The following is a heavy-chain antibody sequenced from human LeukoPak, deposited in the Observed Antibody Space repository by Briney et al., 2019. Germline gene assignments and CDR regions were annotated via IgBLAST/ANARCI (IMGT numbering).Heavy chain of an antibody. V-gene: IGHV3-30*18. CDR3: ANLHDY. CDR2: ISYDGSIK. Sequence: GGSLRLSCAASGFTFTNYEMNWVRQAPGKGLEWVAVISYDGSIKYYADSVKGRSTISRDNSKNILFLQMSSLRVEDTAVYYCANLHDYWGQGTLVTVPS. CDR1: GFTFTNYE. J-gene: IGHJ4*02.